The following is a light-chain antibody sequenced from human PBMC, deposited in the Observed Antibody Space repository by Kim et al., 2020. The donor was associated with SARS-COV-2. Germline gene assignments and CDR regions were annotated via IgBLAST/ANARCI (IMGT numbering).Light chain of an antibody. Sequence: SWSPGERATLSGRASQSVSSYLAWYQQKPGQAPRLLVYDASNRATGIPARFSGSGSGTDFTRTISSLEPEDFAVYYCQQRSNWPRTFGQGTKLEI. CDR2: DAS. CDR1: QSVSSY. V-gene: IGKV3-11*01. J-gene: IGKJ2*01. CDR3: QQRSNWPRT.